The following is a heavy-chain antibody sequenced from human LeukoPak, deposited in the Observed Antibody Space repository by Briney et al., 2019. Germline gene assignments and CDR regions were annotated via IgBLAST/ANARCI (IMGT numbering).Heavy chain of an antibody. CDR2: ISDIGTTQ. J-gene: IGHJ3*01. CDR1: GFTFRSYE. Sequence: PGGSLRLSCAASGFTFRSYELNWVRQAPGKGLEWVSYISDIGTTQHYADSVKGRFIISRDNAKNSLYLQMNSLTAEDMAVYYCARDRSKVTAYDDALDFWGQGTMVIVSS. CDR3: ARDRSKVTAYDDALDF. V-gene: IGHV3-48*03. D-gene: IGHD2-21*02.